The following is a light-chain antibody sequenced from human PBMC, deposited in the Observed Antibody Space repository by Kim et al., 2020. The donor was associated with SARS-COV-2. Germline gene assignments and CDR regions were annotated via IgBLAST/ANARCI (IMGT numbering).Light chain of an antibody. CDR2: GAS. CDR3: QQYSSSPAT. Sequence: YPGERDTLSCRASQSVSSNYLAWYQQKPGQAPRLLIYGASSRATGIPDRFSGSGSGTDFTLTITRLEPEDFAVYYCQQYSSSPATFGQGTKVDIK. J-gene: IGKJ1*01. CDR1: QSVSSNY. V-gene: IGKV3-20*01.